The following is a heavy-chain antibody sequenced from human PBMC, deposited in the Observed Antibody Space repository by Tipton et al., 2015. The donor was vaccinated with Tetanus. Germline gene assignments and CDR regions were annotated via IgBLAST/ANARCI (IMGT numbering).Heavy chain of an antibody. CDR3: ARGGYYDTPSDFDY. J-gene: IGHJ4*02. D-gene: IGHD3-22*01. Sequence: LRLSCAVSGGSISSGGYSWSWIRQPPGKGLEWIGYIYHRGSTYYNPSLKSRVPISVDRSKNQFSLKLSSVTAADTAVYYCARGGYYDTPSDFDYWGQGTLVTVSS. V-gene: IGHV4-30-2*01. CDR1: GGSISSGGYS. CDR2: IYHRGST.